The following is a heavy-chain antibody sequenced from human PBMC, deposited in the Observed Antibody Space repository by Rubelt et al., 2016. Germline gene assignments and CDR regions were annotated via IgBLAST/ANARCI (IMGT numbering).Heavy chain of an antibody. Sequence: DVQLVESGGGLVQPGGSLRLSCAASGFTFNLYAMNWVRQAPGMGLEWVSAITGTGSSTYYPDSVKGRFTISRDNSKNTLYLQMNSLRAEDTAVYYCARDRYGDYGEVDYWGQGTLVTVSS. CDR2: ITGTGSST. CDR3: ARDRYGDYGEVDY. D-gene: IGHD4-17*01. V-gene: IGHV3-23*04. J-gene: IGHJ4*02. CDR1: GFTFNLYA.